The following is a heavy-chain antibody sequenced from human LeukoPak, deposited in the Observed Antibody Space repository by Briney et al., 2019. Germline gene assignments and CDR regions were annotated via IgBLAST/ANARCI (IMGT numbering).Heavy chain of an antibody. CDR2: INPNSGGT. V-gene: IGHV1-2*02. J-gene: IGHJ6*03. CDR1: GYTFTGYY. CDR3: ARGQVATITYYYYYYMDV. D-gene: IGHD5-12*01. Sequence: ASVKVSCKASGYTFTGYYMHWVRQAPGQGLEWMGWINPNSGGTNYAQKFQGRVTMTRDTSISTAYMELSRLRSDDTAVYYCARGQVATITYYYYYYMDVWGKGTTVTISS.